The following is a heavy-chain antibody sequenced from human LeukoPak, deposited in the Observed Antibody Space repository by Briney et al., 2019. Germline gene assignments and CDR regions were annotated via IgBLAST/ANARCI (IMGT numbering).Heavy chain of an antibody. D-gene: IGHD2-15*01. CDR3: ARGRTDIVVVVAAPALDY. V-gene: IGHV4-34*01. Sequence: SETLSLTCAVYGGSFSGYYWSWIRQPPGKGLEWIGEINHSGSTNYNPSLKSRVTISVDTSKNQFSLKLSSVTAADTAAYYCARGRTDIVVVVAAPALDYWGQGTLVTVSS. J-gene: IGHJ4*02. CDR1: GGSFSGYY. CDR2: INHSGST.